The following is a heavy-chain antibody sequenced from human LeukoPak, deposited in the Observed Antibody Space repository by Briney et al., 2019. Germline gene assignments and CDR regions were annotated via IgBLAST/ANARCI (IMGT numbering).Heavy chain of an antibody. CDR3: ARDVPPSMVRGVIMLRGMDV. Sequence: GGSLRLSCAASGFTFSSYSMNWVRQAPGEGLEGVSSISSSSYIYYADSVKGRFTISRDNAKNSLYLQMNGLRAEDTAVYYCARDVPPSMVRGVIMLRGMDVWGQGTTVTVSS. V-gene: IGHV3-21*01. CDR1: GFTFSSYS. J-gene: IGHJ6*02. CDR2: ISSSSYI. D-gene: IGHD3-10*01.